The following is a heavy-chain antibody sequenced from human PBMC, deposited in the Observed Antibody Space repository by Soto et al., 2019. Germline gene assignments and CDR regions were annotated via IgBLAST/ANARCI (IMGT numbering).Heavy chain of an antibody. J-gene: IGHJ4*02. CDR2: IWYDGSNK. V-gene: IGHV3-33*01. CDR3: ARSEKGYYDGSGYGW. Sequence: QVQLVESGGGVVQPGRSLRLSCAASGFTFSSYGMHWVRQAPGKGLEWVAVIWYDGSNKYYADSVKGRFTISRDNSKNTLYLQMNSLRAEDMAVYYCARSEKGYYDGSGYGWWGQGPLVTVSS. CDR1: GFTFSSYG. D-gene: IGHD3-22*01.